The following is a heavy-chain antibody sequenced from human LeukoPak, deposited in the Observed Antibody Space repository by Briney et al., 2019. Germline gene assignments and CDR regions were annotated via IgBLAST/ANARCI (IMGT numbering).Heavy chain of an antibody. CDR1: GGAFSSYA. CDR3: ASYGAVAGFYRED. V-gene: IGHV1-69*13. Sequence: ASVKVSCKASGGAFSSYAISWVRQAPGQELEWMGGIIPIFGTANYAQKFQGRVTITADESTSTAYMELSSLRSEDTAVYYCASYGAVAGFYREDWGQGTLVTVSS. D-gene: IGHD6-19*01. J-gene: IGHJ4*02. CDR2: IIPIFGTA.